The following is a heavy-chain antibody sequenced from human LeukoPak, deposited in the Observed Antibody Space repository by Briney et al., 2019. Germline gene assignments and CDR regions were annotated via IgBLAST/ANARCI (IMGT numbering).Heavy chain of an antibody. CDR1: GFTFSSYA. CDR3: ARSVFGEYSIDY. CDR2: ISGSGVTT. Sequence: GGSLRLSCAASGFTFSSYAMSWVRQAPGKGLEWVSAISGSGVTTYYADSVKGRFTISRDNSKNTLYLQMNSLRAEDTAVYYCARSVFGEYSIDYWGQGTLVTVSS. D-gene: IGHD3-10*01. V-gene: IGHV3-23*01. J-gene: IGHJ4*02.